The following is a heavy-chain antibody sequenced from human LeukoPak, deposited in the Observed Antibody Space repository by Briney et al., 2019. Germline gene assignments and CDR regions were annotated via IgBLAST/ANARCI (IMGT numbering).Heavy chain of an antibody. CDR3: ASSGWYSTPNWFDP. D-gene: IGHD6-19*01. J-gene: IGHJ5*02. CDR2: INQDASEK. V-gene: IGHV3-7*01. CDR1: GFTFSSYW. Sequence: GGSLRLSCAASGFTFSSYWMNWVRQAPGKGLEWVANINQDASEKYYVDSVKGRFTISRDNGKKSLYLQMNSLRAEDTAMYYCASSGWYSTPNWFDPWGQGTLVIVSS.